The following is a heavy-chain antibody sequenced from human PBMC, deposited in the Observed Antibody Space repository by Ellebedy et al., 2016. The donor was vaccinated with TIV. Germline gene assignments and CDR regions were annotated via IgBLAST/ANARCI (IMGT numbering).Heavy chain of an antibody. CDR3: ARGFEGEYYYYGMDV. Sequence: ASVKVSCXASGYTFTGYYMHWVRQAPGQGLEWMGWINPNSGGTNYAQKFQGRVTMTRDTSISTAYMELSSLRSEDTAVYYCARGFEGEYYYYGMDVWGQGTTVTVSS. J-gene: IGHJ6*02. V-gene: IGHV1-2*02. D-gene: IGHD3-16*01. CDR2: INPNSGGT. CDR1: GYTFTGYY.